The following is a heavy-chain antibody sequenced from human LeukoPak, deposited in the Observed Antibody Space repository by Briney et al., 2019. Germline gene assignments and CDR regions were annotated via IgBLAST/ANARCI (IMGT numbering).Heavy chain of an antibody. Sequence: ASVKVSCKASGYTFTCYYMHWVRQAPGQGLEWMGWINPNSGGTNYAQKFQGRVTMTRDTSISTAYMELSSLRSEDTAVYYCARGDALYSSSWYGAVYWGQGTLVTVSS. J-gene: IGHJ4*02. CDR3: ARGDALYSSSWYGAVY. V-gene: IGHV1-2*02. D-gene: IGHD6-13*01. CDR2: INPNSGGT. CDR1: GYTFTCYY.